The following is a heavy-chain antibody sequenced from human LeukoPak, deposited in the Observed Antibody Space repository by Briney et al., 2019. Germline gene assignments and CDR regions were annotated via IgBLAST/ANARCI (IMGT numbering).Heavy chain of an antibody. V-gene: IGHV3-11*04. CDR2: ISSSGSTI. J-gene: IGHJ4*02. CDR1: GFTFSDYY. D-gene: IGHD1-7*01. CDR3: ARAWNYAQHFDY. Sequence: GGSLRLSCAASGFTFSDYYMSWIRQAPGKGLEWVSYISSSGSTIDYADSVKGRFTISRDNAKNSLYLQMNSLRAEDTAVYYCARAWNYAQHFDYWGQGTLVTVSS.